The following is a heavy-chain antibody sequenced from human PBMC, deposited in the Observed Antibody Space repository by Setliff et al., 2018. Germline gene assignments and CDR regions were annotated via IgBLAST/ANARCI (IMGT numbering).Heavy chain of an antibody. CDR1: GYTFTGYY. Sequence: ASVKVSCKASGYTFTGYYMHWVRQAPGQGLEWMGRINPNSGGTNYAQKCQGRVTMTRDTSISTAYMELSRLRSDDTAVYYCARGRHPPWSGYPYYYMDVWGKGTNWFDPWGQGTLVTVS. V-gene: IGHV1-2*06. D-gene: IGHD3-3*01. CDR3: ARGRHPPWSGYPYYYMDVWGKGTNWFDP. CDR2: INPNSGGT. J-gene: IGHJ5*02.